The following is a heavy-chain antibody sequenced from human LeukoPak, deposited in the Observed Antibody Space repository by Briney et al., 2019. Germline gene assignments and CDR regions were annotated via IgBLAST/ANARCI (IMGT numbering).Heavy chain of an antibody. CDR1: GGSINSGNYY. V-gene: IGHV4-61*02. CDR2: IYSSGST. D-gene: IGHD4-11*01. J-gene: IGHJ6*03. Sequence: PSQTLSLTCTVSGGSINSGNYYWNWIRQPAGKGLEWIGRIYSSGSTNYNPSLKSRVTISVDTSKNQFSLKLSSVTAADTAVYYCASLGRKDYSNYVGPIYYYYYMDVWGKGTTVTVSS. CDR3: ASLGRKDYSNYVGPIYYYYYMDV.